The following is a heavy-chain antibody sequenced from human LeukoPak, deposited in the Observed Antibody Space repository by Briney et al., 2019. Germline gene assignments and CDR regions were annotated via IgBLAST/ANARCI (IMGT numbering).Heavy chain of an antibody. Sequence: SETLSLTCTVSGGSISSDYWNWIRQPAGKGLEWIGRLYSSGSTIYNPSLKSRVTMSVDTSNNQFSLRLTSVTAADTAVYYCAREVDCGHTSCYFPLEVWGQGTLVTVSS. V-gene: IGHV4-4*07. CDR3: AREVDCGHTSCYFPLEV. CDR1: GGSISSDY. D-gene: IGHD2-2*01. CDR2: LYSSGST. J-gene: IGHJ4*02.